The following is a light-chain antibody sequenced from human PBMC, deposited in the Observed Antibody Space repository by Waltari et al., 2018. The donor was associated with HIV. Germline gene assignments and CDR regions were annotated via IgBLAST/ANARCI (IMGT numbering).Light chain of an antibody. CDR2: EVS. J-gene: IGLJ3*02. V-gene: IGLV2-14*03. CDR1: SSDVGAYND. Sequence: QSALTQPASVSGSPGQSITISCTGTSSDVGAYNDFSWYQQHPAKAPKLMIYEVSNRPSGVSNRFSASKSGNTASLTISGLQAEDEADYYCSSYTTNNTRVFGGGTKLTVL. CDR3: SSYTTNNTRV.